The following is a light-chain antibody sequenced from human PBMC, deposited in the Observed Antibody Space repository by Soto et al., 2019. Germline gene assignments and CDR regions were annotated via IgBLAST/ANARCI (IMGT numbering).Light chain of an antibody. CDR2: SND. V-gene: IGLV1-44*01. J-gene: IGLJ2*01. CDR3: AAWDGSLNGVL. CDR1: SSNIGRNT. Sequence: QSVLTQPPSASGTPGQRVTISCSGSSSNIGRNTVNWYQQLPGTAPKLLLYSNDQRPSGVPDRFSGSKSGTSASLAISGLQSEDEAEYYCAAWDGSLNGVLFGGGTKVTV.